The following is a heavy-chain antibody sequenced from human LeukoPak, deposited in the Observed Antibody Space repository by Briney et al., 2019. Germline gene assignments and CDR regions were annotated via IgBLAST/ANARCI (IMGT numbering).Heavy chain of an antibody. J-gene: IGHJ4*02. D-gene: IGHD2-2*01. CDR3: AGLVPVYY. CDR2: IHSDGSK. V-gene: IGHV3-66*04. CDR1: ELSVGTNY. Sequence: QPGGSLRLSCAASELSVGTNYMSWVRHAPGKGLEWVSVIHSDGSKYYADSVKGRFTTSRDNSKNTLYLQMNSLRAEDTAVYYCAGLVPVYYWGQGTLVTVSS.